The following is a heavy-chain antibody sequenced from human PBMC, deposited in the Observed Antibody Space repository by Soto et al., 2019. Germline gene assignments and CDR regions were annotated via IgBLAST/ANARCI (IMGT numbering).Heavy chain of an antibody. CDR3: ARELIYGSGSYY. CDR2: ISAYNGKT. CDR1: GYTFTSYG. V-gene: IGHV1-18*01. D-gene: IGHD3-10*01. Sequence: QVQLVQSGAEVKKPGAPVKVSCKASGYTFTSYGISWVRQAPRQGLEWMVWISAYNGKTNYAQQLQGRVTMTTDTSTSTAHMELRILRSDDTAVYYCARELIYGSGSYYWGQGTLVTVSS. J-gene: IGHJ4*02.